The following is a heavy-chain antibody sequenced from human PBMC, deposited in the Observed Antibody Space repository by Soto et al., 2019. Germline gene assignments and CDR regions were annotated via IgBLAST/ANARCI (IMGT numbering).Heavy chain of an antibody. D-gene: IGHD3-22*01. CDR2: IIPIFGTA. CDR1: GGTFSSYA. Sequence: QVQLVQSGAEVNKPGASVKVACKASGGTFSSYAISWVRQAPVQGIEWMGVIIPIFGTANYAQKFHGRVTITADNSTSTAYMELRSLRSEDTAVYYCAGDSSGTYWFDPWGQGTLVTVSS. J-gene: IGHJ5*02. CDR3: AGDSSGTYWFDP. V-gene: IGHV1-69*06.